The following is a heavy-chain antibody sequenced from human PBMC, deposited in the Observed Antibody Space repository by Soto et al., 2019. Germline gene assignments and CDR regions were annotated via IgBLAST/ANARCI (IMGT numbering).Heavy chain of an antibody. Sequence: EVQLVESGGGLVKPGRSLRLSCEGSGLTLGNYAISWFRQAPGKGLEWVGFIKTKTYGETTEYAASVKDRFIISSDDFKGIAYLQMNSLKTEDTAGYYCTRVGKGELFRCGSAYGGQGSLVTVSS. CDR1: GLTLGNYA. J-gene: IGHJ4*02. V-gene: IGHV3-49*05. CDR2: IKTKTYGETT. CDR3: TRVGKGELFRCGSAY. D-gene: IGHD1-26*01.